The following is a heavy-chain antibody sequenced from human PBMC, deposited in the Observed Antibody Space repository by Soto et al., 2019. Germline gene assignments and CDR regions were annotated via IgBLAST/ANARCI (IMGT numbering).Heavy chain of an antibody. CDR1: GGSISSSSYY. D-gene: IGHD6-13*01. J-gene: IGHJ4*02. CDR3: ARQWGSSWYGSHRDY. CDR2: SYYSGST. V-gene: IGHV4-39*01. Sequence: QLQLQESGPGLVKPSETLSLTCTVSGGSISSSSYYWGWIRQPPGKGLEWIGSSYYSGSTYYNPSLKSRVTLAVDTSKNQFSLKLSSVTAADTAVYYCARQWGSSWYGSHRDYWGQGTLVTVSS.